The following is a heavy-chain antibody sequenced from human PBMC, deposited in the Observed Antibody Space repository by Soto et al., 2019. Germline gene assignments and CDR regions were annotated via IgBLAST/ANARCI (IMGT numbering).Heavy chain of an antibody. CDR3: ASRRSVVVPAAIWDWFDP. CDR1: GGSFSGYY. D-gene: IGHD2-2*01. V-gene: IGHV4-34*01. CDR2: INHSGST. J-gene: IGHJ5*02. Sequence: SETLSFTCAVYGGSFSGYYWSWIRQPPGKGLEWIGEINHSGSTNYNPSLKSRVTISVDTSKNQFSLKLSSVTAADTAVYYCASRRSVVVPAAIWDWFDPWGQGTLVTVSS.